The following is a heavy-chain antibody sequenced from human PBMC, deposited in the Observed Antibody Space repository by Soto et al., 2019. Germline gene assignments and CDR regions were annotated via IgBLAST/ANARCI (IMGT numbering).Heavy chain of an antibody. Sequence: GGSLRLSCAASGFTFSSYSMNWVRQAPGKGLEWVSYISSSSSTIYYADSVKGRFTISGDNAKNSLYLQMHSLRAEDTAVYYCARVDILTGYYLNRDYYYYYMDVWGKGTTVTVSS. J-gene: IGHJ6*03. D-gene: IGHD3-9*01. CDR3: ARVDILTGYYLNRDYYYYYMDV. CDR2: ISSSSSTI. CDR1: GFTFSSYS. V-gene: IGHV3-48*01.